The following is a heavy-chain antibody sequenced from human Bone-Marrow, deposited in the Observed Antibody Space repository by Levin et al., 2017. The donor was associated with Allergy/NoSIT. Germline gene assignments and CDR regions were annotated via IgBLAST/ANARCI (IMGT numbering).Heavy chain of an antibody. J-gene: IGHJ6*03. D-gene: IGHD1-14*01. CDR2: IRSKANSYAT. V-gene: IGHV3-73*01. Sequence: GESLKISCAASGFTFSGSAMHWVRQASGKGLEWVGRIRSKANSYATAYAASVKGRFTISRDDSKNTAYLQMNSLKTEDTAVYYCTRLTAREPNPEGMDVWGKGTTVTVSS. CDR3: TRLTAREPNPEGMDV. CDR1: GFTFSGSA.